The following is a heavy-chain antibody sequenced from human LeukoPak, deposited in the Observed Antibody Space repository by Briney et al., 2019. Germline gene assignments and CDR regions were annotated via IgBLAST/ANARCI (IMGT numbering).Heavy chain of an antibody. CDR3: ARASSKDSYGPPRKWDYGMDV. Sequence: SVKVSCKASGYTFTGYYMHWVRQAPGQGLEWMGGIIPIFGTANYAQKFQGRVTTTADESTSTAYMELSSLRSEDTAVYYCARASSKDSYGPPRKWDYGMDVWGQGTTVTVSS. J-gene: IGHJ6*02. D-gene: IGHD5-18*01. CDR1: GYTFTGYY. CDR2: IIPIFGTA. V-gene: IGHV1-69*13.